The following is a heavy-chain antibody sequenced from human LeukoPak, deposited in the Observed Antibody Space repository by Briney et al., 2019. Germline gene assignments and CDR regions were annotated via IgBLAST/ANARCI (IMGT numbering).Heavy chain of an antibody. Sequence: GASVKVSCKASGYIFTSYAMNWVRQAPGQGLEWMGWINTNTGNPTYAQGFTGRFVFSLDTSVSTAYLQISSLKAEDTAVYYCARRVKDYYDSSGYYSFDYWGQGTLVTVSS. CDR2: INTNTGNP. CDR3: ARRVKDYYDSSGYYSFDY. D-gene: IGHD3-22*01. V-gene: IGHV7-4-1*02. CDR1: GYIFTSYA. J-gene: IGHJ4*02.